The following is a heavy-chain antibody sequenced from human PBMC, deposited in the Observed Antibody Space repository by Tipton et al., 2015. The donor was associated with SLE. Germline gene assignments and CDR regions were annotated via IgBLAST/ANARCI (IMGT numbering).Heavy chain of an antibody. J-gene: IGHJ4*02. D-gene: IGHD3-10*01. CDR1: GYSISSSSYY. V-gene: IGHV4-39*07. CDR3: ARGRYGSGPFGGY. Sequence: TLSLTCAVSGYSISSSSYYWGWIRQPPGKGLEWIGSIYYSGSTNYNPSLKSRVTISVDTSKNQFSLKLSSVTAADTAVYYCARGRYGSGPFGGYWGQGTLVTVSS. CDR2: IYYSGST.